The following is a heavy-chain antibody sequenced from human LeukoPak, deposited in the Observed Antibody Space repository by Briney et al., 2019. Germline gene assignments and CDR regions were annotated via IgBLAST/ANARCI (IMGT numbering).Heavy chain of an antibody. CDR3: ARNSGDAGWFDP. D-gene: IGHD5-12*01. J-gene: IGHJ5*02. V-gene: IGHV1-2*02. CDR1: GYTFTCYY. Sequence: ASVKVSCKASGYTFTCYYMHWVRQAPGQGLEWMGWINPNSGGTNYAQKFQGRVTMTRDTSISTAYMELSRLRSDDTAVYYCARNSGDAGWFDPWGQGTLVTVSS. CDR2: INPNSGGT.